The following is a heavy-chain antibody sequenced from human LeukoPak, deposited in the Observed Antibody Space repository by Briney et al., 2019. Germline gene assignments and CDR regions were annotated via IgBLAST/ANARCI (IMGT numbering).Heavy chain of an antibody. Sequence: GGSLRLSCAASGFTFSTYWMHWVRQAPGKGLEWVTFIRYDGSNKFYADSVKGRFTISRDNSKNTLYLQMNNLRVEDTAVYYCAILSVPGDYFDYWGQGTLVTVSS. CDR2: IRYDGSNK. CDR3: AILSVPGDYFDY. V-gene: IGHV3-30*02. CDR1: GFTFSTYW. J-gene: IGHJ4*02. D-gene: IGHD3-10*02.